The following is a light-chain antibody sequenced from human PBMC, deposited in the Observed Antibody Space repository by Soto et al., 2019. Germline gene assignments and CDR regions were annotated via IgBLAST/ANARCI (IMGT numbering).Light chain of an antibody. CDR3: QHRYSWPLT. CDR2: DAS. Sequence: EVVLTQSPATLSLSLGERATLSCRASQSIGRSLAWYQQRPGQAPSLLISDASNRATGIPARFSGSGSGTDFSLTISSLEPEDFAGYYCQHRYSWPLTFGGGTKVEIK. CDR1: QSIGRS. J-gene: IGKJ4*01. V-gene: IGKV3-11*01.